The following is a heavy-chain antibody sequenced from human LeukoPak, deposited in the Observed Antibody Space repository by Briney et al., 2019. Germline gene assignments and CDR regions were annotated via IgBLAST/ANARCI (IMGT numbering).Heavy chain of an antibody. V-gene: IGHV4-4*09. CDR3: TRHAQTYYYGMDV. D-gene: IGHD2-2*01. Sequence: SESLSLTCTFSGGSLSTYYWSWIRQPPGKGGEGIGYIYSSRSTDYNPSLKSRVNISLDTSNNQLSLNLNSMTAADTAVYYCTRHAQTYYYGMDVWGQGTTVTVSS. J-gene: IGHJ6*02. CDR2: IYSSRST. CDR1: GGSLSTYY.